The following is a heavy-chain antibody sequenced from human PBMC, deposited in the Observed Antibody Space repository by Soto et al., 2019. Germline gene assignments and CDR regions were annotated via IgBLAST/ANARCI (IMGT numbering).Heavy chain of an antibody. Sequence: QLQLQESGPGLVKPSETLSLTCTVSGGYISSSSYYWGWIRQPPGKGLEWIGRISYSGSTYYNPSLTWRVTVSVELSKNQFSLKLSSVTASDTAVYYWATRRFYCSGGNCPWDYWGQGTLVTVSS. CDR3: ATRRFYCSGGNCPWDY. CDR2: ISYSGST. V-gene: IGHV4-39*01. D-gene: IGHD2-15*01. J-gene: IGHJ4*02. CDR1: GGYISSSSYY.